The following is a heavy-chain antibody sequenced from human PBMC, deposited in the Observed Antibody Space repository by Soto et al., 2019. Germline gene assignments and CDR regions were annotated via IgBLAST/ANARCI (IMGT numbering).Heavy chain of an antibody. CDR3: SRGYSWAFDY. D-gene: IGHD4-4*01. CDR2: TYYRSKWYS. J-gene: IGHJ4*02. CDR1: GDSVCSNNAG. Sequence: TLSLTCGISGDSVCSNNAGWNWIRQSPSRGLAWLGRTYYRSKWYSDYAVSVKSRITINPDTSKNQFSLHLNSVTPEDTAVYYCSRGYSWAFDYWGQGTLVTVSS. V-gene: IGHV6-1*01.